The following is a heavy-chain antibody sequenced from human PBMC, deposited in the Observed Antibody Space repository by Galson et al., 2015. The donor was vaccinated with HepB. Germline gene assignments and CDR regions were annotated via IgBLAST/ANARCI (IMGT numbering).Heavy chain of an antibody. D-gene: IGHD5-12*01. V-gene: IGHV3-30*04. CDR2: ISYDGSNK. CDR1: GFTFSSYA. J-gene: IGHJ4*02. Sequence: SLRLSCAASGFTFSSYAMHWVRQAPGKGLEWVAVISYDGSNKYYADSVKGRFTISRDNSKNTLYLQMNSLRAEDTAVYYCARPSGYSGYDCFYWGQGTLVTVSS. CDR3: ARPSGYSGYDCFY.